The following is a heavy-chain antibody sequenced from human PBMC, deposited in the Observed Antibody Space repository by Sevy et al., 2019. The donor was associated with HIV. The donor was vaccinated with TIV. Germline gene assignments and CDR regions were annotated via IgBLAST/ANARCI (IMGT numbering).Heavy chain of an antibody. J-gene: IGHJ4*02. V-gene: IGHV3-49*04. CDR2: LKSDVYGGTV. CDR3: TRWKAAQSIFDY. D-gene: IGHD6-13*01. CDR1: GFTFGDYC. Sequence: GGSLRLSCTASGFTFGDYCMSWVRQAPGKGLEWVAFLKSDVYGGTVDHAASVRGRFVISRDEYKTIAYLQMNDLKTEDTGVYYCTRWKAAQSIFDYWGQGALVTVSS.